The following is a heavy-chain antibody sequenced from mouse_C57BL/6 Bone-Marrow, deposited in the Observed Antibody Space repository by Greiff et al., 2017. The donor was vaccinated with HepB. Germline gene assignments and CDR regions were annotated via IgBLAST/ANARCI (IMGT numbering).Heavy chain of an antibody. V-gene: IGHV1-19*01. CDR2: INPYNGGT. J-gene: IGHJ3*01. CDR1: GYTFTDYY. CDR3: ARGGLRQWFAY. Sequence: VQLQQSGPVLVKPGASVKMSCKASGYTFTDYYMNWVKQSHGKSLEWIGVINPYNGGTSYNQKFKGKATLTVDKSSSTAYMELNSLTSEDSAVYYCARGGLRQWFAYWGQGNLVTVSA. D-gene: IGHD2-4*01.